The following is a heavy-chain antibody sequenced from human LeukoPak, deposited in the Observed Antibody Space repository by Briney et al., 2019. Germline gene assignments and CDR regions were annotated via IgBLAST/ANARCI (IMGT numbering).Heavy chain of an antibody. CDR3: ASQYVLLWFGELSEYFDY. CDR1: GGSISSSSYY. D-gene: IGHD3-10*01. CDR2: IYYSGST. Sequence: SETLSLTCTVSGGSISSSSYYWGWIRQPPGKGLEWIGSIYYSGSTYYNPSLKSRVTISVDTSKNQFSLKLSSVTAADTAVYYCASQYVLLWFGELSEYFDYWGQGTLVTVSS. V-gene: IGHV4-39*07. J-gene: IGHJ4*02.